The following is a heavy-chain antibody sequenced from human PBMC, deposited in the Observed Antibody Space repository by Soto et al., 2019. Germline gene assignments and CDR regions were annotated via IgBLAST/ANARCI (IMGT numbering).Heavy chain of an antibody. J-gene: IGHJ4*01. D-gene: IGHD6-19*01. CDR3: ERVGSSGWYQGSYFSY. CDR2: IQYGGTT. Sequence: QLQLQESGPGLVKASETLSLTCTVSVCSITRDNQFWRWIRQSPLKGLECIGSIQYGGTTNYNPYLNSPVIMSAATSKKQYYLMIYFVAAADTAIYYWERVGSSGWYQGSYFSYWGHGNLVTVYS. V-gene: IGHV4-39*01. CDR1: VCSITRDNQF.